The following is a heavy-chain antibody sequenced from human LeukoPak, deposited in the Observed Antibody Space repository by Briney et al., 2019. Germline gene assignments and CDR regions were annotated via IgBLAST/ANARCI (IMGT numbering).Heavy chain of an antibody. D-gene: IGHD3-10*01. CDR3: ARDLLIRGVTPLGY. J-gene: IGHJ4*02. CDR2: ISAYNGNT. V-gene: IGHV1-18*01. CDR1: GYTFTSYG. Sequence: ASVKVSSKASGYTFTSYGISWVRQAPGQGLEWMGWISAYNGNTNYAQKLQGRVTMTTDTSTSTAYMELRSLRSDDTAVYYCARDLLIRGVTPLGYWGQGTLVTVSS.